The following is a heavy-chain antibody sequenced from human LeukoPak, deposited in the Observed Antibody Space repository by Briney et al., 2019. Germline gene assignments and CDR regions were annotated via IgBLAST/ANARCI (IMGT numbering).Heavy chain of an antibody. CDR2: ISGSGGST. Sequence: PGGSLRLSCAASGFTFSSYAMSWVRQAPGKGLEWVAAISGSGGSTYYADSVKGRFTISRDNSKNTLYLQMNSLRAEDTAVYYCAGASSHYDILTGYSLKFDYWGQGTLVTVSS. J-gene: IGHJ4*02. V-gene: IGHV3-23*01. CDR1: GFTFSSYA. D-gene: IGHD3-9*01. CDR3: AGASSHYDILTGYSLKFDY.